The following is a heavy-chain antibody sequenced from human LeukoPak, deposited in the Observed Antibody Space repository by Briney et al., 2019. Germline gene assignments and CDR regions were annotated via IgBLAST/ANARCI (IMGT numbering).Heavy chain of an antibody. V-gene: IGHV3-23*01. J-gene: IGHJ4*02. CDR2: ISGSGGST. Sequence: PGGSLRLSCAASGFTFSSYAISWVRQAPGKGLEWVSAISGSGGSTYYADSVKGRYTICRDNSRNTLYLQMNSLRAEDTAVYYCAKDGNITMIVVGLFDYWGQGTLVTVSS. CDR3: AKDGNITMIVVGLFDY. CDR1: GFTFSSYA. D-gene: IGHD3-22*01.